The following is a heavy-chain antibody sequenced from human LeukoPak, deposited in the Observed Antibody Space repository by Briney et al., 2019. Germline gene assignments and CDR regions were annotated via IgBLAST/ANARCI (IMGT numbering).Heavy chain of an antibody. CDR3: VRTGTFRSGRYYYDY. CDR2: LYADGST. J-gene: IGHJ4*02. Sequence: RQAXXXXXEWXSVLYADGSTYYADSVTARFTISRDNSKNTLYLQMNSLRAEDTAVYFCVRTGTFRSGRYYYDYWGQGTLITVSS. V-gene: IGHV3-53*01. D-gene: IGHD6-19*01.